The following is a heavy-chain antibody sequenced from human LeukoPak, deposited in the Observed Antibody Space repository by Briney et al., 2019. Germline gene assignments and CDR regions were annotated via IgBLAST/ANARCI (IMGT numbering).Heavy chain of an antibody. J-gene: IGHJ4*02. Sequence: PGGSLRLSCAASGFTVSSNYMSWVRQAPGKGLEWVSVIYSGGSTYYADSVKGRFTISRDNSKNTLYLQMNSLRAEDTAVYYCARDLNPEGIAVAGTSDYWGQGTLVTVSS. V-gene: IGHV3-53*01. CDR1: GFTVSSNY. CDR2: IYSGGST. CDR3: ARDLNPEGIAVAGTSDY. D-gene: IGHD6-19*01.